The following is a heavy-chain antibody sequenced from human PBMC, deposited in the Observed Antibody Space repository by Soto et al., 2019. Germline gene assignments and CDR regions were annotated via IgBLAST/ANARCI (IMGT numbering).Heavy chain of an antibody. Sequence: PSETLSLTCAVYGGSFSGYYWSWIRQPPGKGLEWIGEINHSGSTNYNPSLKSRVTISVDTSKNQFSLKLSSVTAADTAVYYCARGLLMNTVAHLPYAYDIWSQGTMVTVSS. CDR1: GGSFSGYY. CDR2: INHSGST. CDR3: ARGLLMNTVAHLPYAYDI. D-gene: IGHD4-17*01. J-gene: IGHJ3*02. V-gene: IGHV4-34*01.